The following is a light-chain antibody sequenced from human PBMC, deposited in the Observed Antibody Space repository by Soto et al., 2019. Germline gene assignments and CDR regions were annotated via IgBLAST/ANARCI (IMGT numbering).Light chain of an antibody. V-gene: IGKV3-15*01. CDR2: DAS. CDR3: QQYNNWPPLT. Sequence: EIVMTQSPATLSVSPGERATLPCRASQSIGSNLAWYQQKPGQAPRLLIYDASTRATGIPARFSGSGSGTEFTLTISSLQSEDFAVYYCQQYNNWPPLTFGGGTKVEIK. CDR1: QSIGSN. J-gene: IGKJ4*01.